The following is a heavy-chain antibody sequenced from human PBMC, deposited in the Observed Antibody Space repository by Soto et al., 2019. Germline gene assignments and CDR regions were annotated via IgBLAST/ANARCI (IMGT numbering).Heavy chain of an antibody. CDR3: AKDSWYFDL. CDR1: GFIFTNFW. V-gene: IGHV3-74*01. D-gene: IGHD6-13*01. J-gene: IGHJ4*02. Sequence: VGSLRLSCEGSGFIFTNFWMHWVRQVPGKGLVWVSRIDTSGSSTSYADSVKGRFTISRDNAKNTVSLQMNSLRAEDTGVYYCAKDSWYFDLWSQGSLVTVSS. CDR2: IDTSGSST.